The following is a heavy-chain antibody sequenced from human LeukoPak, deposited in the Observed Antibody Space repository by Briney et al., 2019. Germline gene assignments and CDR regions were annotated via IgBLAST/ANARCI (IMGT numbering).Heavy chain of an antibody. CDR1: GYTFTSYG. J-gene: IGHJ4*02. V-gene: IGHV1-18*01. D-gene: IGHD3-22*01. CDR3: ARESADSSAYYLTTFDY. CDR2: ISAYNGNT. Sequence: ASVKVSCKASGYTFTSYGISWVRQAPGQGLEWMGWISAYNGNTNYAQKLQGRVTMTTDTSTSTAYMELSSLRSEDTAVYYCARESADSSAYYLTTFDYWGQGTLVTVSS.